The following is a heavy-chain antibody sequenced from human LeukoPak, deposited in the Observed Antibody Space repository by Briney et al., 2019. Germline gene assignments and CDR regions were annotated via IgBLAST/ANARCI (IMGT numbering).Heavy chain of an antibody. J-gene: IGHJ3*02. D-gene: IGHD2-15*01. CDR2: ISGNSRHI. CDR1: GFTFSSYS. Sequence: PGGSLRLSCAASGFTFSSYSMNWVRQAPGKGLEWVSSISGNSRHIYYADSVKGRFTISRDNAKNSLYLQMNSLRAEDTAVYYCARDASAGYCSGGSCYSGVPFDIWGQGTMVTVSS. CDR3: ARDASAGYCSGGSCYSGVPFDI. V-gene: IGHV3-21*04.